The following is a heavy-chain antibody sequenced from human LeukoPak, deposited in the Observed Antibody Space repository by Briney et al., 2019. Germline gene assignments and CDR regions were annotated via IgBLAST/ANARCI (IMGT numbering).Heavy chain of an antibody. V-gene: IGHV4-30-4*08. J-gene: IGHJ4*02. CDR1: GGSISSGGYY. Sequence: PSQTLSLTCTVSGGSISSGGYYWSWIRQHPGKGLEWIGYIYYSGSTYYNPSLKSRVTISVDTSKNQFSLKLSSVTAADTAVYYCAREPQDHSSEDYWGQGTLVTVSS. CDR2: IYYSGST. D-gene: IGHD6-19*01. CDR3: AREPQDHSSEDY.